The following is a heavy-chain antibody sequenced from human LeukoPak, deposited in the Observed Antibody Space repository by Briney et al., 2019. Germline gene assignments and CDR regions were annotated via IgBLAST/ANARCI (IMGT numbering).Heavy chain of an antibody. D-gene: IGHD3-10*01. CDR2: ISSSGSTI. CDR1: GFTFSSYE. V-gene: IGHV3-48*03. Sequence: PGGSLRLSCAASGFTFSSYEMNWVRQAPGKGLEWVSYISSSGSTIYYADSVKGRFTISRDNAKNSLYLQMDSLRAEDTAVYYCARESPQLRGFGYYFDYWGQGTLVSVSS. CDR3: ARESPQLRGFGYYFDY. J-gene: IGHJ4*02.